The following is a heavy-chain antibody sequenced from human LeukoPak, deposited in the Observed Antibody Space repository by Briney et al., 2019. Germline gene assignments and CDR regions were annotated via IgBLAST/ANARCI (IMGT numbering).Heavy chain of an antibody. CDR3: ARGDHIAVAGRDWFDP. V-gene: IGHV1-8*03. CDR2: MNPNSGNT. CDR1: GYTFTGYD. J-gene: IGHJ5*02. D-gene: IGHD6-19*01. Sequence: ASVKVSCKASGYTFTGYDINWVRQATGQGLEWMGWMNPNSGNTGYAQKFQGRVTITRNTSISTAYMELSSLRSEDTAVHYCARGDHIAVAGRDWFDPWGQGTLVTVSS.